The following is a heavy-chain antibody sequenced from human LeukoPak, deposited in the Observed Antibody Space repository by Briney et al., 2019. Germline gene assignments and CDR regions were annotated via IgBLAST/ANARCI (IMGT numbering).Heavy chain of an antibody. Sequence: SETLSLTCAVYGGSFSGYYWSWIRQPPGKGLEWIGEINHSGSTNYNPSLKSRVTISVDTSKNQFSQKLSSVTAADTAVYYCARGGNIQLTADFDYWGQGTLVTVSS. J-gene: IGHJ4*02. V-gene: IGHV4-34*01. CDR1: GGSFSGYY. CDR2: INHSGST. CDR3: ARGGNIQLTADFDY. D-gene: IGHD5-18*01.